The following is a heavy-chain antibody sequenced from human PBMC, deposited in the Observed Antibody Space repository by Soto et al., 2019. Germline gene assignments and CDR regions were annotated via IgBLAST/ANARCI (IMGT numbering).Heavy chain of an antibody. CDR1: GFTFSTYG. J-gene: IGHJ4*02. CDR3: AKDHLPSTVTTPGY. CDR2: ISYDGNNK. D-gene: IGHD4-17*01. V-gene: IGHV3-30*18. Sequence: QVQLVESGGGVVQPGRSLRLSCAASGFTFSTYGMHWVRQAPGKGLEWVAVISYDGNNKYYADSVKGRFTIARDNSKNTLFLQMHSLRAEDTAVYYCAKDHLPSTVTTPGYCGQGTLVTVSS.